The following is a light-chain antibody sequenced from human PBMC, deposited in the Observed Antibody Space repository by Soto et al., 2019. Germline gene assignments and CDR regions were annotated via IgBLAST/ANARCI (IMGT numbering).Light chain of an antibody. J-gene: IGKJ1*01. CDR1: QSISYW. CDR2: DAS. CDR3: HQYNSYAWT. Sequence: DIQMTQAPSTLSASVGDRVTITCRASQSISYWLAWYQQKPGKAPNLLIYDASNLESGVPSRFSGSGFGTEFTLTISSLQPDDFATYYCHQYNSYAWTFGQGTKVDLK. V-gene: IGKV1-5*01.